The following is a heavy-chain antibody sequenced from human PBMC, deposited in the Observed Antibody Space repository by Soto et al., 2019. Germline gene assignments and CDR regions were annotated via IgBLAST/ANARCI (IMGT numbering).Heavy chain of an antibody. CDR3: ARVRGRYYGSGSYDGVDV. D-gene: IGHD3-10*01. V-gene: IGHV3-33*01. CDR1: GFTFSSYG. J-gene: IGHJ6*02. Sequence: QVQLVESGGGVVQPGRSLRLSCVASGFTFSSYGMHWVRQAPGKGLEWVAVIWYDGSNKYYADPVKGRFTISRDNSKNTLYLQMNSLRAEDTAVYYCARVRGRYYGSGSYDGVDVWGQATTVTVSS. CDR2: IWYDGSNK.